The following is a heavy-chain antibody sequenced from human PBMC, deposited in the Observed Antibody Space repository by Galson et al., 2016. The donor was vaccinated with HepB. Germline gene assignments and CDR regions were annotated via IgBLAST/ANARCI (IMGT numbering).Heavy chain of an antibody. CDR1: GYTFTSCA. D-gene: IGHD3-16*01. CDR2: INTNTGNP. Sequence: SVKVSCKASGYTFTSCAMNWVRQAPGQGLEWMGWINTNTGNPTYAQGFTGRFVFSLDTSVSTAYLQISSLKAEDTAVYYCARPIHLGGYYYYGMDVWGQGTTVTVSS. J-gene: IGHJ6*02. CDR3: ARPIHLGGYYYYGMDV. V-gene: IGHV7-4-1*02.